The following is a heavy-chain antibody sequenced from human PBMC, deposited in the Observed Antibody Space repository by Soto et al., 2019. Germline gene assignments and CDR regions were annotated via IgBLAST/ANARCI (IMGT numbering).Heavy chain of an antibody. CDR3: ARALSPTAAFDI. V-gene: IGHV3-21*01. D-gene: IGHD6-25*01. CDR2: ISSTYI. CDR1: GFTFSYYT. J-gene: IGHJ3*02. Sequence: PVGSLRLSCAASGFTFSYYTFNWVRQAPGKGLEWVSSISSTYIYYADSVKGRFTISRDNAKNSLYLQMNTLRAEDTAVYYCARALSPTAAFDIWGQGTMVTVSS.